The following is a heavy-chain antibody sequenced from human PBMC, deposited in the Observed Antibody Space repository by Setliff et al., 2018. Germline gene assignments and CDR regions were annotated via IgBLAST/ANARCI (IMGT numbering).Heavy chain of an antibody. CDR2: IRNDGATT. CDR3: ARDGNNWNDLDY. J-gene: IGHJ4*01. CDR1: GVTFSSDP. Sequence: GGSLRLSCAASGVTFSSDPMNWVRQAPGNGLERLSNIRNDGATTAYADSVKGRFTISRDNVKNSLFLQMNSLRVEDTALYSCARDGNNWNDLDYWGHGTLVTVSS. V-gene: IGHV3-48*01. D-gene: IGHD1-20*01.